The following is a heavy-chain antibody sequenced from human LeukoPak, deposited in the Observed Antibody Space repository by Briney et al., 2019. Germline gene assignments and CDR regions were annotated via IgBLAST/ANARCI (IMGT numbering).Heavy chain of an antibody. CDR3: AREIVVVPAATHFDTYYYYYGMDV. CDR2: ISSSSSYI. V-gene: IGHV3-21*01. J-gene: IGHJ6*02. CDR1: GFTFSSYS. Sequence: GGSLRLSCAASGFTFSSYSMNWVRQAPGKGLEWVSSISSSSSYIYYADSVKGRFAISRDNAKNSLYLQMNSLRAEDTAVYYCAREIVVVPAATHFDTYYYYYGMDVWGQGTAVTVSS. D-gene: IGHD2-2*01.